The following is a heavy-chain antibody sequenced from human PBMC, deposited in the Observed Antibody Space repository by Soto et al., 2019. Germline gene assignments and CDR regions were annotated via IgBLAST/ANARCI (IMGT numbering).Heavy chain of an antibody. CDR1: GGSFSGYY. CDR3: ARGVTYYYGSGSFRFDY. CDR2: INHSGST. J-gene: IGHJ4*02. Sequence: QVQLQQWGAGLLKPSETLSLTCAVYGGSFSGYYWSWIRQPPGKGLEWIGEINHSGSTNYNPSLKSRVTISVDTSKNQVSLKLSSVTAADTAVYYCARGVTYYYGSGSFRFDYWGQGTLVTVSS. D-gene: IGHD3-10*01. V-gene: IGHV4-34*01.